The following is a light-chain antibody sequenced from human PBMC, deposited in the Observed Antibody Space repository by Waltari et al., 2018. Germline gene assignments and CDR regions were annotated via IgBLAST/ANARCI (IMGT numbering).Light chain of an antibody. J-gene: IGLJ3*02. Sequence: QSVLTQPPSASGTPGQRVTISCSGSSSNIGTNYVNWYQPLPGTAPKLLIYRNNQRPSGVPDRFSGSKSGTSASLAISGLRSEDEADYYCAAWDDSLTGWVFGGGTKLTVL. CDR2: RNN. V-gene: IGLV1-47*01. CDR1: SSNIGTNY. CDR3: AAWDDSLTGWV.